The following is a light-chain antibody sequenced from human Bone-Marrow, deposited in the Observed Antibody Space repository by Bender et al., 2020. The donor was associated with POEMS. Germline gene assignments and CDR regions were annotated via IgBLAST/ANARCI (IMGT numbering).Light chain of an antibody. CDR2: EVT. V-gene: IGLV2-11*01. CDR1: RSDVGGYNY. Sequence: QSALTQPRSVSGSPGQSVTISCTGTRSDVGGYNYVSWYQQHPGKAPKVMIYEVTKRPSGVPDRFSGSKSGNTASLTVSGLQAEDEADYYCSSYAGVNNFVVFGGGTKLSVL. J-gene: IGLJ3*02. CDR3: SSYAGVNNFVV.